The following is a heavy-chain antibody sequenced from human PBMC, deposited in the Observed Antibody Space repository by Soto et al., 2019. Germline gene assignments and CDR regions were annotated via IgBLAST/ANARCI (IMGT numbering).Heavy chain of an antibody. V-gene: IGHV4-4*07. D-gene: IGHD3-22*01. J-gene: IGHJ6*02. CDR1: GGSISSYY. Sequence: KLSETLSLTFTVSGGSISSYYWSWIRQPAGKGLEWIGRIYTSGSTNYNPSLKSRVTMSVDTSKNQFSLKLSSVTAADTAVYYCARGSYDSSGYYYDYYYYGMDVWGQGTTVTVSS. CDR2: IYTSGST. CDR3: ARGSYDSSGYYYDYYYYGMDV.